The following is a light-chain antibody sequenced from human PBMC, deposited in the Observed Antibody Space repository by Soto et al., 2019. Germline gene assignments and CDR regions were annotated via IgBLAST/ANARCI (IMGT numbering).Light chain of an antibody. Sequence: QSALTQPASVSGSPGQSIAISCTGTSSDVGGYNYVSWYQQHPGKAPKLLIYDVSNRPSGVSNRFSGSKSGNTASLTISGLQTEDEADYYCRSYTSSSTQYVFGTGTKLTVL. J-gene: IGLJ1*01. CDR1: SSDVGGYNY. V-gene: IGLV2-14*01. CDR3: RSYTSSSTQYV. CDR2: DVS.